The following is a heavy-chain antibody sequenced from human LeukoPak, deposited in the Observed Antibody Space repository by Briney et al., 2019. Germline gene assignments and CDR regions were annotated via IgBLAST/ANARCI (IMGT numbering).Heavy chain of an antibody. D-gene: IGHD6-19*01. J-gene: IGHJ4*02. CDR2: IWSDGSNK. V-gene: IGHV3-33*08. CDR1: GFTFSSSG. Sequence: GGSLRLSCAASGFTFSSSGMHWVRQAPGKGLEWLAVIWSDGSNKHYADSVKGRFTISRDNSKNTLYLQMDSLRVEDTAVYYCARDRGRQVAGTHGDLDYWGQGTLVTVSS. CDR3: ARDRGRQVAGTHGDLDY.